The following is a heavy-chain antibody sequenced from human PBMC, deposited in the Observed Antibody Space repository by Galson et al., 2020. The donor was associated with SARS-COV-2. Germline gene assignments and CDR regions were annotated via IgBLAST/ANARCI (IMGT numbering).Heavy chain of an antibody. V-gene: IGHV3-23*01. CDR2: VSGTGFGT. Sequence: GESLKISCAASGFTFSLYAMTWVRQAPGRGLEWVSSVSGTGFGTFYADSVKGRFTISRDNSKNTLHLQMNSLRAEDTAIYYCAKDYYNFWRGTYYGTEYFQDWGQGTLVTVSS. CDR3: AKDYYNFWRGTYYGTEYFQD. D-gene: IGHD3-3*01. CDR1: GFTFSLYA. J-gene: IGHJ1*01.